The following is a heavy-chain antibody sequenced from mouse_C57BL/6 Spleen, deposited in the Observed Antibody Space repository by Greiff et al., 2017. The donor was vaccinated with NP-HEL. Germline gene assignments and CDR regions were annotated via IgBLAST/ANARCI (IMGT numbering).Heavy chain of an antibody. J-gene: IGHJ4*01. Sequence: QVQLQQPGAVLVRPGSSVKLSCKASGYTFTSYWMDWVKQRPGQGLEWIGNIYPSDSETHYNQKFKDKATLTVDKSSSTAYMQLSSLTSEDSAVYYCARRAHYYAMDYWGQGTSVTVSS. CDR1: GYTFTSYW. D-gene: IGHD3-1*01. V-gene: IGHV1-61*01. CDR2: IYPSDSET. CDR3: ARRAHYYAMDY.